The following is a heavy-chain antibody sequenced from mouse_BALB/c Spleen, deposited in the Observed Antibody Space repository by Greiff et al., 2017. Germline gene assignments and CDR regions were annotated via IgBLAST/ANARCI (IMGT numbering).Heavy chain of an antibody. CDR1: GFTFNTYA. CDR3: VRQPLVHYYGYVGMDY. V-gene: IGHV10-1*02. CDR2: IRSRSNNYAT. Sequence: EVQLVESGGGLVQPKGSLKLSCAASGFTFNTYAMNWVRQPPGKGLEWVARIRSRSNNYATYYADSVKDMFTISRDDSQSMLYLQMNNLKTEDTAMYYCVRQPLVHYYGYVGMDYWGQGTSVTVSS. D-gene: IGHD1-2*01. J-gene: IGHJ4*01.